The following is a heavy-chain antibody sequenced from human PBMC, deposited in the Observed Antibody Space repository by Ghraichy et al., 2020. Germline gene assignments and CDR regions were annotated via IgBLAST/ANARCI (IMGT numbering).Heavy chain of an antibody. V-gene: IGHV1-2*02. CDR1: GYTFTGYF. Sequence: ASVKVSCKASGYTFTGYFMHWVRQAPGQGLEWMGWINPNSGGTNYAQKFQGRVTMTRDTSISTTYLDLSRLRYDDTAVYYCASGPEPFDYWGQGTLVTVSS. J-gene: IGHJ4*02. CDR3: ASGPEPFDY. CDR2: INPNSGGT.